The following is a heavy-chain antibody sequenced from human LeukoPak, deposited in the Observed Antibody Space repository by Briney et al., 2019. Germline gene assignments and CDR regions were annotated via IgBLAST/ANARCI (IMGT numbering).Heavy chain of an antibody. J-gene: IGHJ6*03. Sequence: GGSLRLSCAASGFTVSSNYMSWVRQAPGKGLEWVSVIYSGGSTYYADSVKGRFTISRDNSKNTLYLQMNSLRAEDTAVYYCASRRGGSGWYESYYYYYMDVWGKGTTVTISS. CDR1: GFTVSSNY. CDR2: IYSGGST. D-gene: IGHD6-19*01. V-gene: IGHV3-66*01. CDR3: ASRRGGSGWYESYYYYYMDV.